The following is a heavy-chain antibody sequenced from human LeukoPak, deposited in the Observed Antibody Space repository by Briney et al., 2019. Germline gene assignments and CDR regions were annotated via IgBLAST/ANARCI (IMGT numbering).Heavy chain of an antibody. D-gene: IGHD4-17*01. Sequence: PGGSLRLSCAASGFTFSSYWMHWVRQAPGKGLVWVSRINSDGSSTSYADSVKGRFTISRDNAKNTLYLQMNSLRAEDTAVYYCAREKGEDYGDYEVAFDYWGQGTLVTVSS. CDR3: AREKGEDYGDYEVAFDY. J-gene: IGHJ4*02. V-gene: IGHV3-74*01. CDR1: GFTFSSYW. CDR2: INSDGSST.